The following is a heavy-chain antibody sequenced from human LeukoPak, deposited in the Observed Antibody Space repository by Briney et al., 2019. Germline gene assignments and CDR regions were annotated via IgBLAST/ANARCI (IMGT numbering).Heavy chain of an antibody. D-gene: IGHD5-24*01. J-gene: IGHJ4*02. V-gene: IGHV4-59*01. CDR1: GGSINNYY. CDR3: AREGKDGFNYFDY. Sequence: PSETLSLTCTVSGGSINNYYWSWIRQPPGKGLEWIGYIHSSGTSNYYPSLKSRLTISVDASKNQFSLNVRSVTAADTAVYYCAREGKDGFNYFDYWGQGTLVTVSS. CDR2: IHSSGTS.